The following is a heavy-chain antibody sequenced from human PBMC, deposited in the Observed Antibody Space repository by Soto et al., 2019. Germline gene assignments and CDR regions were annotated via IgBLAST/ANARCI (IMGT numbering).Heavy chain of an antibody. CDR2: ISYDGSNK. CDR1: GFTFSSYA. D-gene: IGHD4-17*01. Sequence: GGSLRLSCAASGFTFSSYAMHWVRQAPGKGLEWVAVISYDGSNKYYADSVKGRFTISRDNSKNTLYLQMNSLRAEDTAVYYCARDSYGDYMNHYYYYGMDVWGQGTRVTLSS. J-gene: IGHJ6*02. CDR3: ARDSYGDYMNHYYYYGMDV. V-gene: IGHV3-30-3*01.